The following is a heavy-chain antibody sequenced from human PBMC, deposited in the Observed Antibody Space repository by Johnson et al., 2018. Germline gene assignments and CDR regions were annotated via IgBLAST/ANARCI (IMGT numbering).Heavy chain of an antibody. V-gene: IGHV3-73*01. Sequence: EVQLVESGGGLVQPGGSLKLSCAASGFTCSGAPIHWVRQASGKGLEWVGHIRNKANYYATEYAGSVKGRFTISRNDSKNPAYLQMNSTKPEDKAVYYCTTLPDDRESCDIWGQGTMVTVSS. J-gene: IGHJ3*02. CDR1: GFTCSGAP. CDR2: IRNKANYYAT. D-gene: IGHD1-1*01. CDR3: TTLPDDRESCDI.